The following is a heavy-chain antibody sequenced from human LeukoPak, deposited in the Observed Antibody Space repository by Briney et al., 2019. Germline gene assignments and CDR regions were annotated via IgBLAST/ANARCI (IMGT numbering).Heavy chain of an antibody. CDR2: IYYSGST. CDR3: ARHVPRITMVRVHRWFDP. Sequence: PSETLSLTCAVSGGSISSGGYSWSWIRQPPGKGLEWIGYIYYSGSTYYNPSLKSRVTISVDTSKNQFSLKLSSVAAADTAVYYCARHVPRITMVRVHRWFDPWGQGTLVTVSS. CDR1: GGSISSGGYS. D-gene: IGHD3-10*01. V-gene: IGHV4-30-4*07. J-gene: IGHJ5*02.